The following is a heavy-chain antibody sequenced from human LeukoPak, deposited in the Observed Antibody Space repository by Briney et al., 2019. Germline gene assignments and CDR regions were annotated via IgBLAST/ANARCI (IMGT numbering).Heavy chain of an antibody. D-gene: IGHD3-22*01. Sequence: GGSLRLSCAASGSTFSNAWMSWVRQAPGKGLEWVGRIKSKTDGGTTDYAAPVKGRFTISRDDSKNTLYLQMNSLKTEDTAVYYCTTGYYDSSGYNLDAFDVWGQGTMVTVSS. V-gene: IGHV3-15*01. CDR1: GSTFSNAW. J-gene: IGHJ3*01. CDR2: IKSKTDGGTT. CDR3: TTGYYDSSGYNLDAFDV.